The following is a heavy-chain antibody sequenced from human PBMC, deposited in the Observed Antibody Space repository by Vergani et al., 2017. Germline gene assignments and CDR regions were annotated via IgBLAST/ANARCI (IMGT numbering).Heavy chain of an antibody. V-gene: IGHV3-30*18. CDR1: GFTFSSYG. CDR2: ISYDGSNK. D-gene: IGHD3-10*01. Sequence: QVQLVESGGGVVQPGRSLRLSCAASGFTFSSYGMHWVRQAPGKGLEWVAVISYDGSNKYYADSVKGRFTISRDNSKNTLYLQMNSLRAEYTAVYYCAKDSRWFGELSXFDPWGQGTLVTVSS. J-gene: IGHJ5*02. CDR3: AKDSRWFGELSXFDP.